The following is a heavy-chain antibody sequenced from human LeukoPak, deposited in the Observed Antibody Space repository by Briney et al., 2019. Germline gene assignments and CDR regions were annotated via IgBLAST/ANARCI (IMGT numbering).Heavy chain of an antibody. CDR2: INPSVGST. CDR3: ARLLGATTSTHFDY. CDR1: GYTFTNYY. Sequence: SVKVSCKASGYTFTNYYMHWVRQAPGQGLEWMGIINPSVGSTTYAQEFQGRVTMTRDTSTSTVYMELSSLRSEDTAVYYCARLLGATTSTHFDYWGQGTLVTVSS. D-gene: IGHD1-26*01. V-gene: IGHV1-46*01. J-gene: IGHJ4*02.